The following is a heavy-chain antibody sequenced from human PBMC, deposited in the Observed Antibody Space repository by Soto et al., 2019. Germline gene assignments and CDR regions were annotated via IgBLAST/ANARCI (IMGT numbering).Heavy chain of an antibody. D-gene: IGHD3-10*01. V-gene: IGHV3-21*01. CDR2: ISSSGTYI. CDR1: GFIFRTYS. CDR3: ARDRARTTNAFDF. Sequence: EEQLVESGGGLVKPGGSLRLSCAASGFIFRTYSMSWVRQAPGKGLEWVSSISSSGTYIFYTDSVKGRFTISRDNAKNSLYLQMNSLRPADTAVYHCARDRARTTNAFDFWGQGTLVTVSS. J-gene: IGHJ3*01.